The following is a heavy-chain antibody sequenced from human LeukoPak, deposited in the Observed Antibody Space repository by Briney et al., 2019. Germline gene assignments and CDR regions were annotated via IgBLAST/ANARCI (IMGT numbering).Heavy chain of an antibody. CDR1: GYTFTSYG. J-gene: IGHJ4*02. CDR3: ARGAETGIAAAGTDY. Sequence: ASVKVSCKASGYTFTSYGISWVRQAPGQGLEWMGWISAYNGNTNYAQKLQGRVTMTTDTSTSTAYMELRSLRSDDTAVYYCARGAETGIAAAGTDYWGQGTLVTVSS. D-gene: IGHD6-13*01. V-gene: IGHV1-18*01. CDR2: ISAYNGNT.